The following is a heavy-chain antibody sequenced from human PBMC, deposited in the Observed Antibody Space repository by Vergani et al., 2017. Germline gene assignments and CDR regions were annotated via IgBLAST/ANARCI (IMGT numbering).Heavy chain of an antibody. CDR2: IRRRSEHYAT. CDR3: SAQTQSCHDY. D-gene: IGHD3-10*01. V-gene: IGHV3-73*01. Sequence: EVQLVASGGGLVKPGGSLRLSCAASGFTFSSYSMNWVRQAPGKGLEWLGHIRRRSEHYATAYGPSLIGRATISRDDSTNTAYLQLSSLGTDDTAIYFCSAQTQSCHDYWGQGTLVAVSS. J-gene: IGHJ4*02. CDR1: GFTFSSYS.